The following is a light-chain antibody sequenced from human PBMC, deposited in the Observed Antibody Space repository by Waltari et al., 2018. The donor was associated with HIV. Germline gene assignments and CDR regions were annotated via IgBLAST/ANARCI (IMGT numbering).Light chain of an antibody. J-gene: IGLJ3*02. CDR3: AAWDGSLSVVL. Sequence: QSELTQPPSASGTSGQRVTISCSGSSSNIGSNYVYWYQQVPGKGPKSIIYRTNRGPSGVPDRFSGCKSGTSASLAISAIGSDNEADYYCAAWDGSLSVVLFGGGTKLTVL. CDR1: SSNIGSNY. V-gene: IGLV1-47*01. CDR2: RTN.